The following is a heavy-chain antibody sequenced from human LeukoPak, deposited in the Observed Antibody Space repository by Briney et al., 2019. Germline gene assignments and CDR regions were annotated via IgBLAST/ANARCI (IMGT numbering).Heavy chain of an antibody. CDR1: GGTFSSYA. D-gene: IGHD3-3*01. J-gene: IGHJ4*02. Sequence: SVKVSCKASGGTFSSYAISWVRQAPGQGLEWMGRIIPIFGTANCAQKFQGRVTITTDESTSTAYMELSSLRSEDTAVYYCARETQDVHYRPFLEWLGTLFYWGQGTLVTVSS. CDR2: IIPIFGTA. CDR3: ARETQDVHYRPFLEWLGTLFY. V-gene: IGHV1-69*05.